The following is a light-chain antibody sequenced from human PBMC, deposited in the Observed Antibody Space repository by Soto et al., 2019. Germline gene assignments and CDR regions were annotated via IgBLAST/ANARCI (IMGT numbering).Light chain of an antibody. J-gene: IGKJ1*01. Sequence: DIVLTQSPGNLSLSPGDRATLSCRASQSVSTSYLAWYQQKPGQAPRLLIYLTSNRAAGIPARFSGSGSGTEFTLTISSLQSEDYAVYYCHQYNNWPPWTFGQGTRWIS. V-gene: IGKV3D-15*01. CDR1: QSVSTSY. CDR2: LTS. CDR3: HQYNNWPPWT.